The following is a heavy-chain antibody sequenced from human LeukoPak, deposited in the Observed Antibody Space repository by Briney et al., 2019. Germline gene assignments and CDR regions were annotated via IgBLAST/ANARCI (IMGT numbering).Heavy chain of an antibody. D-gene: IGHD2-8*01. CDR1: GFTFSTYA. CDR2: ISNDGRNK. J-gene: IGHJ4*02. CDR3: ARDPMADFDY. Sequence: GRSLRLSCAASGFTFSTYAMHWVRQAPGKGLEWVAVISNDGRNKIYADSVKGRFTISRDNSKNTLFLQMNSLGTEDTAVYYCARDPMADFDYWGQGSLVTVSS. V-gene: IGHV3-30*04.